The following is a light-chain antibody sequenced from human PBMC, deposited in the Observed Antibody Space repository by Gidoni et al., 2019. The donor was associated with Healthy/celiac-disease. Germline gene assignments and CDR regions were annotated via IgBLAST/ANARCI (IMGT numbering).Light chain of an antibody. Sequence: DIQITQSPSSVSASVGDRVTITCRASQGISSWLAWYQQKTGRDPQLLIYAAASLQSGVTSGFIGSGSGTNFTLPISSRQPDDFATYYCQQANSFPFTFGPGTKVDIK. J-gene: IGKJ3*01. CDR3: QQANSFPFT. CDR2: AAA. CDR1: QGISSW. V-gene: IGKV1-12*01.